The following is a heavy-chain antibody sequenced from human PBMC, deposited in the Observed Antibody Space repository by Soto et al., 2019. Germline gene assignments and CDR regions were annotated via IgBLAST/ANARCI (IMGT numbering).Heavy chain of an antibody. D-gene: IGHD5-18*01. CDR2: IYNSGST. Sequence: QVQLQESGPGLVKPSETLSLTCTVSGASISSSYWSWIRQPPGKGLEWIGYIYNSGSTTYNPSLKSRVTTSVDTSKNQLSLKLSSVTAADAAVYYCARRYSYGHFDYWGQGTLVTVSS. J-gene: IGHJ4*02. CDR3: ARRYSYGHFDY. CDR1: GASISSSY. V-gene: IGHV4-59*08.